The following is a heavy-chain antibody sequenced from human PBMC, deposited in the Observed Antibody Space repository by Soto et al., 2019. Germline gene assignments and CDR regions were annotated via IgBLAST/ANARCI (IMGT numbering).Heavy chain of an antibody. D-gene: IGHD5-12*01. Sequence: GGSLRLSCSASGFTFSGYVMNWVRQAPGMGLECVSSVSSHGGSTYYADSVKGRFTISRDNSKNTLYLQMSSLRPEDTAVYYCMTVDITIIGGRYFDYWGQGTLVTVSS. J-gene: IGHJ4*02. CDR3: MTVDITIIGGRYFDY. CDR2: VSSHGGST. CDR1: GFTFSGYV. V-gene: IGHV3-64D*06.